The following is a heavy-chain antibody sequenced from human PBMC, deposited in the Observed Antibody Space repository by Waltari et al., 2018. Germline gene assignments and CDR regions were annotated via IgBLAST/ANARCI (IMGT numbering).Heavy chain of an antibody. CDR1: GGSFSGYY. V-gene: IGHV4-34*01. CDR2: INHSGST. CDR3: ARDKSRRYNYRVGYFDL. Sequence: QVQLQQWGAGLLKPSETLSLTCAVYGGSFSGYYWSWIRQPPGKGLEWIGEINHSGSTNYNPSLKSRVTISVDTSKNQFSLKLSSVTAADTAVYYCARDKSRRYNYRVGYFDLWGRGTLVTVSS. D-gene: IGHD1-20*01. J-gene: IGHJ2*01.